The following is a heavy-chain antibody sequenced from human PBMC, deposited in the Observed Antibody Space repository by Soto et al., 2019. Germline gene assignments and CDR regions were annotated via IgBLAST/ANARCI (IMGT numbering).Heavy chain of an antibody. J-gene: IGHJ6*02. CDR3: ARVNDYYYYGMDV. CDR2: IYYSGST. CDR1: GGSISSGGYY. V-gene: IGHV4-31*03. Sequence: SETLSLTCTVSGGSISSGGYYWSWIRQHPWKGLEWIGYIYYSGSTYYNPSLKSRVTISVDTSKNQFSLKLSSVTAADTAVYYCARVNDYYYYGMDVWGQGXTVTVYS.